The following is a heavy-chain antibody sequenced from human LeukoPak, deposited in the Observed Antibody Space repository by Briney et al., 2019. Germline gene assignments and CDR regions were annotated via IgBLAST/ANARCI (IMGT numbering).Heavy chain of an antibody. D-gene: IGHD3-10*01. V-gene: IGHV3-66*02. CDR2: IYGDGTT. CDR1: GFTVSNDY. CDR3: ARDRAGAQSWVALDP. Sequence: GGSLRLSCAASGFTVSNDYMAWVRQAPGRGLEWVSLIYGDGTTFYTDSVKGRFTISRDNFKNTLYLQMSSLRPEDTALYYCARDRAGAQSWVALDPWGQGTLVTISS. J-gene: IGHJ5*02.